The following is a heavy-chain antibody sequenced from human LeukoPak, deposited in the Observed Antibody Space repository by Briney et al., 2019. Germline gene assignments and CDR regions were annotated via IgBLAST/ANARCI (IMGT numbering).Heavy chain of an antibody. CDR2: IRYDGTKK. J-gene: IGHJ4*02. D-gene: IGHD3-16*01. Sequence: GGSLRLSCVAAGFTFSDYGMHWVRQAPGKGLEWVAFIRYDGTKKYYADSVKGRFTISRDDSKNTVYLQMYSLRPEDTAVYYCAKASGSSAYGLDYWGQGTLVTVFS. CDR3: AKASGSSAYGLDY. CDR1: GFTFSDYG. V-gene: IGHV3-30*02.